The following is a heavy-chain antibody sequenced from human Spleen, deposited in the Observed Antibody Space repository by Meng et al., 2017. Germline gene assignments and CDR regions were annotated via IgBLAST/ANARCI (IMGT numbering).Heavy chain of an antibody. J-gene: IGHJ4*02. CDR1: GFTFDDYG. D-gene: IGHD3-22*01. CDR3: ARRWDDSSGSPNYFDY. Sequence: GESLKISCAASGFTFDDYGMSWVRQAPGKGLEWVSGINWNGGSTGYADSVKGRFTISRDNAKNSLYLQMNSLRAEDTALYYCARRWDDSSGSPNYFDYWGQGTLVTVSS. CDR2: INWNGGST. V-gene: IGHV3-20*04.